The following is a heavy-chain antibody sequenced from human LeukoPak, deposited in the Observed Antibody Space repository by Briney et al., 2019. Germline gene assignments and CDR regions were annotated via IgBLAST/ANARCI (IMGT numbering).Heavy chain of an antibody. CDR2: IYHSGTT. D-gene: IGHD6-13*01. CDR3: ARQGGSNSPYYYYYMDV. Sequence: PSETLSLTCAVSGYSISSGYYWGWFRPPPGKGPEWIGRIYHSGTTYYNPSLKSRVTISVDTSKNQFSLMISSVTAADTAVYYCARQGGSNSPYYYYYMDVWGKGTTVTVSS. J-gene: IGHJ6*03. CDR1: GYSISSGYY. V-gene: IGHV4-38-2*01.